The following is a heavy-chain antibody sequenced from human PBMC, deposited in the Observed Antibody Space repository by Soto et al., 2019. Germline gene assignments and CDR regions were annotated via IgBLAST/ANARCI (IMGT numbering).Heavy chain of an antibody. V-gene: IGHV3-33*01. CDR3: ARAYYDSSGYSAFDI. D-gene: IGHD3-22*01. CDR1: GFTFRSYN. CDR2: IWYDARKK. J-gene: IGHJ3*02. Sequence: VQLVESGGGVVQPGGPLSLSCAASGFTFRSYNMHWVRQAPGEGLGGVAVIWYDARKKYYADSVKGRFTNSRDNSKNALYLQMNSLRAEDTAVYYCARAYYDSSGYSAFDIWGQGTMVTVSS.